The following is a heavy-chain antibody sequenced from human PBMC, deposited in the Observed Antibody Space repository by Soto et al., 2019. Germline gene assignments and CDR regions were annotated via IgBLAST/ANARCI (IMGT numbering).Heavy chain of an antibody. J-gene: IGHJ2*01. V-gene: IGHV3-30*18. CDR3: AKGTVPTPYFDL. CDR1: GFTFSSYG. CDR2: ISYDGSNK. Sequence: GGSLRLSCAASGFTFSSYGMHWVRQAPGKGLEWVAVISYDGSNKYYADSVKGRFTISRDNSKNTLYLQMNSLRAEDTAVYYCAKGTVPTPYFDLWGRGTLVTVSS.